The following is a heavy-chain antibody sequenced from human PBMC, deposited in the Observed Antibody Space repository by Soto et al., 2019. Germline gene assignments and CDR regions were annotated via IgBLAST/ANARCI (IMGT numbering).Heavy chain of an antibody. CDR1: GFTFSNAW. Sequence: EVQLVEAGGGLVKPGGSLRLSCAASGFTFSNAWMNWVRQAPGKGLEWGGRIKSKTDGGTTDYAAPVKGRLTIPRHDSKNTLYLQMNSLKTEDTAVYYCTSAPCEWVDYWGQGTLVTVSS. D-gene: IGHD1-26*01. V-gene: IGHV3-15*07. J-gene: IGHJ4*02. CDR3: TSAPCEWVDY. CDR2: IKSKTDGGTT.